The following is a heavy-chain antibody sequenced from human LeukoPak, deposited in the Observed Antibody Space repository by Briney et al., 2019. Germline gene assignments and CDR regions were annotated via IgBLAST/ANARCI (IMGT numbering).Heavy chain of an antibody. CDR2: ISPDGSTT. J-gene: IGHJ4*02. CDR1: GFTFSSYW. D-gene: IGHD3-3*01. Sequence: GRSLRLSCAASGFTFSSYWMHWVRQAPGKGLVWVSRISPDGSTTGHADSVKGRFTTSRDNAKNTLFLQMNSLRAEDTAVYYCTRDFDFSSAIWGQGTLVTVSS. CDR3: TRDFDFSSAI. V-gene: IGHV3-74*01.